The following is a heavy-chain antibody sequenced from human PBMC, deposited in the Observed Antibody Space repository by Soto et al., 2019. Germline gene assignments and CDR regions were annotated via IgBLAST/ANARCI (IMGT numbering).Heavy chain of an antibody. CDR3: ARPEYSSSSYGMDV. CDR1: GFTFSSYS. V-gene: IGHV3-48*02. J-gene: IGHJ6*02. Sequence: EVQLVESGGGLVQPGGSLRLSCAASGFTFSSYSMNWVRQAPGKGLEWVSSISSSSSTIYYADSVKGRFTISRDNAKNSLYRQMNSLRDEDTAVYDCARPEYSSSSYGMDVWGQGTTVTVSS. D-gene: IGHD6-6*01. CDR2: ISSSSSTI.